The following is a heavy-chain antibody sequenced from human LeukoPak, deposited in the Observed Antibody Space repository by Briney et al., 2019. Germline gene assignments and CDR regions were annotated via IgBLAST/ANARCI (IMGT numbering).Heavy chain of an antibody. D-gene: IGHD3-10*01. J-gene: IGHJ5*02. Sequence: PSETLSLTCTVSGYSISSGYYWGWIRPPPGKGLEWIGSIYHSGSTYYNPSLKSRVTISVDTSKNQFSLKLSSVTAADTAVYYCARVWDVLLWFGESLRPLNWFDPWGQGTLVTVSS. CDR2: IYHSGST. CDR1: GYSISSGYY. V-gene: IGHV4-38-2*02. CDR3: ARVWDVLLWFGESLRPLNWFDP.